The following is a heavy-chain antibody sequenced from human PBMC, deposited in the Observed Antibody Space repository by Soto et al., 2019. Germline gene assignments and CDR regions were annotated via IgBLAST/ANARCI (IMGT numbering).Heavy chain of an antibody. V-gene: IGHV1-2*04. J-gene: IGHJ6*02. Sequence: ASVKVSCKASGYTFTGYYMHWVRQAPGQGLEWMGWINPNSGGTNYAQKFQGWVTMTRDTSISTAYMELSRLRSDDTAVYYCARESSRSALGYSYGYGPEALGVYYGMDVWGQGTTVTVSS. CDR1: GYTFTGYY. D-gene: IGHD5-18*01. CDR3: ARESSRSALGYSYGYGPEALGVYYGMDV. CDR2: INPNSGGT.